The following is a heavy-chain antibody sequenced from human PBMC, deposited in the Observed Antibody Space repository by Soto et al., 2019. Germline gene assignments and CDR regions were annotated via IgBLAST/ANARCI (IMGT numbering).Heavy chain of an antibody. V-gene: IGHV3-7*03. CDR2: IKEDGTRT. J-gene: IGHJ4*02. CDR3: ASLNWNVPPTGP. D-gene: IGHD2-2*01. Sequence: PGGSLRLSCSASGFSYSAYYMNWVRQAPGKGLEWVANIKEDGTRTSYADSVWGRFTISRDNAKNSLYLQMNSLRVEDTAVYYCASLNWNVPPTGPWGQGTLVTVSS. CDR1: GFSYSAYY.